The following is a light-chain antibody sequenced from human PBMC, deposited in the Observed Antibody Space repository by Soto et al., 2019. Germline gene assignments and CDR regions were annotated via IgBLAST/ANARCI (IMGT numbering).Light chain of an antibody. CDR2: GAS. J-gene: IGKJ1*01. CDR3: QQHGGSHWT. CDR1: QTISSSY. Sequence: EVVLTQSPGVLSLSPGERVTLSCRASQTISSSYLAWYQQKPGQAPRLLIYGASSRAIDIPRRFSGSGSGTDFTLTISRLEAEDVAVYYCQQHGGSHWTFGQGTRVEI. V-gene: IGKV3-20*01.